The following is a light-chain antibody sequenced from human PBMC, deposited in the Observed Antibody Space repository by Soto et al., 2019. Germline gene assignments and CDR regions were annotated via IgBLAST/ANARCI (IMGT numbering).Light chain of an antibody. CDR2: DTS. CDR3: QQYNNWPHT. Sequence: EIVMTQSPVTLSLSPGERATLSCRASQSVTSKLAWFQQKPGQAPRLLIYDTSTRATGVPARFSGSGSGTEFTLTISSLQSEDFAVYSCQQYNNWPHTFGQGTKLEIK. CDR1: QSVTSK. J-gene: IGKJ2*01. V-gene: IGKV3-15*01.